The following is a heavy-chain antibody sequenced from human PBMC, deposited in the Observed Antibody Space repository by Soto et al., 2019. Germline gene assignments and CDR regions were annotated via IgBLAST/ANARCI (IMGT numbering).Heavy chain of an antibody. Sequence: QVQLVQSGAEVKKPGSSVKVSCKASGGTFSSYAISWVRQAPGQGLEWMGGIIPIFGTANYAQKFQGRVTITADESTSTAYMELSSLRSEDTAVYYCARGADVAVAGQGVYFDYWGQGTLVTVSS. CDR3: ARGADVAVAGQGVYFDY. CDR2: IIPIFGTA. J-gene: IGHJ4*02. V-gene: IGHV1-69*12. D-gene: IGHD6-19*01. CDR1: GGTFSSYA.